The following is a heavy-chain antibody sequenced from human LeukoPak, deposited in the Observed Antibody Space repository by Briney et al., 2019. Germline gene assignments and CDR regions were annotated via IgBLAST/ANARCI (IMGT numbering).Heavy chain of an antibody. V-gene: IGHV1-46*01. J-gene: IGHJ3*01. CDR1: GYTFTSYY. CDR3: ARESGQRDAFDF. Sequence: ASVKVSCKASGYTFTSYYMYWVRQAPGQGLEWMGIINPSGGSTRYAQKFQGRVTMTRDTSTNTVYMGLSSLGSEDTALYYCARESGQRDAFDFWGQGTMVTVSS. CDR2: INPSGGST. D-gene: IGHD6-25*01.